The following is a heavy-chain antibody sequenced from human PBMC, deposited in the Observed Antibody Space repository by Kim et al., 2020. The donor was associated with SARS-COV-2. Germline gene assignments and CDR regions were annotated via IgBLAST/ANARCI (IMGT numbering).Heavy chain of an antibody. V-gene: IGHV3-48*02. CDR2: TT. CDR3: ARGFQSAFDL. Sequence: TTYYADSLRGRFTISRDNARNSVYLQMNSLRDEDSGIYYCARGFQSAFDLWGQGTVVTVSS. J-gene: IGHJ3*01.